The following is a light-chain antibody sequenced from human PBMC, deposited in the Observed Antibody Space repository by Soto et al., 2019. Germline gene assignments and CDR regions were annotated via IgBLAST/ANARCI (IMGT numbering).Light chain of an antibody. V-gene: IGLV2-14*01. J-gene: IGLJ1*01. Sequence: QSALTQPASVSGSPGQSITISCTGTSSDVGGYNYVSWYQQHPGKAPKLMIYDVSNRPSGVSNRFSGSKSGNTASLTISGLQAEDEVDYYCSSYTRSSTLEVFGTGTKLTVL. CDR3: SSYTRSSTLEV. CDR1: SSDVGGYNY. CDR2: DVS.